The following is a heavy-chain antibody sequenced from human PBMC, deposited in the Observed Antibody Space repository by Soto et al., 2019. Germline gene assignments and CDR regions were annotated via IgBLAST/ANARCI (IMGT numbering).Heavy chain of an antibody. CDR1: GYTFTSYD. Sequence: ASVKVSCKASGYTFTSYDINWVRQATGQGLEWMGWMNPNSGNTGYAQKFQGRVTMTRNTSISTAYMELSSLRSEDTAVYYCARKEVIVVVPAANDAFDIWGQGTMVTGSS. CDR2: MNPNSGNT. D-gene: IGHD2-2*01. V-gene: IGHV1-8*01. CDR3: ARKEVIVVVPAANDAFDI. J-gene: IGHJ3*02.